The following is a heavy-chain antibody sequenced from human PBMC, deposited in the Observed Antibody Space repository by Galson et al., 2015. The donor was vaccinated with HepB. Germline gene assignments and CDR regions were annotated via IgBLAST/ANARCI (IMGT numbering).Heavy chain of an antibody. Sequence: SLRLSCAASGFTFSSYSMNWVRQAPGKGLEWVSSISSSSSYLYYADSVKGRFTISRDNAKNSLYLQMNSLRAEDTAVYYCARGRHYYYYMDVWGKGTTVTVSS. V-gene: IGHV3-21*01. CDR1: GFTFSSYS. CDR2: ISSSSSYL. CDR3: ARGRHYYYYMDV. J-gene: IGHJ6*03.